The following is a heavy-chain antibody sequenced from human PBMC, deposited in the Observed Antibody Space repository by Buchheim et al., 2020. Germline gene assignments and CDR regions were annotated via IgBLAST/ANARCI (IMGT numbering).Heavy chain of an antibody. CDR1: GFTFSSYA. D-gene: IGHD2-15*01. V-gene: IGHV3-23*01. Sequence: EVQLLESGGGLVQPGGSLRLSCAASGFTFSSYAMSWVRQAPGKGLEWVSAISGSGGSTYYADSVKGRFTISKDNSKNTLYLQMNSLRAEDTAVYYCAKDRTDIVVVVAASDASDYWGQGTL. J-gene: IGHJ4*02. CDR3: AKDRTDIVVVVAASDASDY. CDR2: ISGSGGST.